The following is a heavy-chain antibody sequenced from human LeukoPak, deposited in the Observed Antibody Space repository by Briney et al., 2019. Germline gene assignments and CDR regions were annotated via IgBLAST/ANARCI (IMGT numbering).Heavy chain of an antibody. Sequence: PGGSLRLSCAASGFTFSSYGMHWVRQAPGKGQEWVAFIRYDGSIKHYADSVKGRFTISRDNSKNRVYLQMSSLRTEDTAVYYCAMDRVGATFTLSYWGQGTLVTVSS. V-gene: IGHV3-30*02. J-gene: IGHJ4*02. CDR2: IRYDGSIK. D-gene: IGHD1-26*01. CDR1: GFTFSSYG. CDR3: AMDRVGATFTLSY.